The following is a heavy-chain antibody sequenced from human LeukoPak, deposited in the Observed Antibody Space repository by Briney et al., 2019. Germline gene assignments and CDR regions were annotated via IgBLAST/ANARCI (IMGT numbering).Heavy chain of an antibody. V-gene: IGHV4-39*07. J-gene: IGHJ4*02. CDR2: IYYSGST. Sequence: SETLSLTCTVSGGSISSSSYYWGWIRQPPGKGLEWIGCIYYSGSTYYNPSLKSRVTISVDTSKNQFSLKLSSVTAADTAVYYCARVRWFGEYFFDYWGQGTLVTVSS. D-gene: IGHD3-10*01. CDR3: ARVRWFGEYFFDY. CDR1: GGSISSSSYY.